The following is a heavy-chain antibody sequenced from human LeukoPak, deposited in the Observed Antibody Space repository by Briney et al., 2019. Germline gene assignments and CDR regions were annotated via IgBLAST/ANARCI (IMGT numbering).Heavy chain of an antibody. D-gene: IGHD2-2*01. CDR3: ARGDDIVVAPFQH. CDR2: ISSSSSTI. V-gene: IGHV3-48*01. Sequence: PGGSLRLSCAASGFTFSSYSMNWVRQAPGKGLEWVSYISSSSSTIYYADSVKGRFTISRDNAKNSLYLQMNSLRAEDTAVYYCARGDDIVVAPFQHWGQGTLVTVSS. CDR1: GFTFSSYS. J-gene: IGHJ1*01.